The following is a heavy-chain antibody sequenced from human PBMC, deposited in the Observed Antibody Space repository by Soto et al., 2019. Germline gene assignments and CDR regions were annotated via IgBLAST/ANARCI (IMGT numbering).Heavy chain of an antibody. J-gene: IGHJ5*02. Sequence: GGSLRLSCAASGFTFSSYSMNWVRQAPGKGLEWVSSISSSSSYIYYADSVKGRFTISRDNAKNSLYLQMNSLRAEDTAVYYCAREAGITGRYNWFDPWGQGTLVTVSS. CDR1: GFTFSSYS. V-gene: IGHV3-21*01. CDR3: AREAGITGRYNWFDP. D-gene: IGHD1-20*01. CDR2: ISSSSSYI.